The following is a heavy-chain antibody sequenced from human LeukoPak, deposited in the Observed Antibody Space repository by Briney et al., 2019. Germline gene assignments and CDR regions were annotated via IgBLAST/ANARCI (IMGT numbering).Heavy chain of an antibody. CDR3: AAIQLWSLRY. V-gene: IGHV3-15*01. CDR1: GLIVNNAW. D-gene: IGHD5-18*01. J-gene: IGHJ4*02. Sequence: GGSLRLSCAASGLIVNNAWMSWVRQVPGKGLEWVGRIRSKPLGGTTDYTAPAEGRFTISRDNSKNTLYLQMNSLRAEDTAVYYCAAIQLWSLRYWGQGTLVTVSS. CDR2: IRSKPLGGTT.